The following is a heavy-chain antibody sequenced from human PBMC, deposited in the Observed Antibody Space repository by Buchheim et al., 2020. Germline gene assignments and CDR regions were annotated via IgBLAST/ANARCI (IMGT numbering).Heavy chain of an antibody. Sequence: QVQLVESGGGVVQPGRSLRLSCAASGFTFSSYGMHWVRQAPGKGLEWVAVISYDGSNKYYADSVKGRFTISRDNSKNTLYLQMNSLRAEDTAVYYCARDDSTNYYGMDVWGQGTT. J-gene: IGHJ6*02. CDR3: ARDDSTNYYGMDV. V-gene: IGHV3-30*03. CDR2: ISYDGSNK. CDR1: GFTFSSYG. D-gene: IGHD2/OR15-2a*01.